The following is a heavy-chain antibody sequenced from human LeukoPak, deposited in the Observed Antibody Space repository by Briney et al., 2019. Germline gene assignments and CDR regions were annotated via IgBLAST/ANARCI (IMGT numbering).Heavy chain of an antibody. CDR1: GFTFSSYD. J-gene: IGHJ5*02. V-gene: IGHV3-13*01. D-gene: IGHD3-10*02. CDR2: IGTAGDT. Sequence: GGSLRLSCAASGFTFSSYDMHWVRQATGKGLEWVSAIGTAGDTYYPGSVKGRFTISRENAKNSLYLQMNSLRAGDTAVYYCARGLSSGSYIWFDPWGQGTLVTVSS. CDR3: ARGLSSGSYIWFDP.